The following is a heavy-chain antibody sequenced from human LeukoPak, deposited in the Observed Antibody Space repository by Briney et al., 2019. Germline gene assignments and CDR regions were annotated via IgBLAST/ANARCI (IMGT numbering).Heavy chain of an antibody. D-gene: IGHD5-18*01. CDR1: GYTFTSYG. CDR2: ISAYNGIT. V-gene: IGHV1-18*01. Sequence: ASVKVSCKASGYTFTSYGISWVRQAPGQGLEWMGWISAYNGITNYAQKLQGRVTMTTDTSTSTAYMELRSLRSDDTAVYYCARGLRYSYGYSLMDSNWFDPWGQGTLVTVSS. CDR3: ARGLRYSYGYSLMDSNWFDP. J-gene: IGHJ5*02.